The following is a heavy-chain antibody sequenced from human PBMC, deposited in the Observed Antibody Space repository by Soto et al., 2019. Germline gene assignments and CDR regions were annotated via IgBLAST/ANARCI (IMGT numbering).Heavy chain of an antibody. CDR2: ISIRGGDE. D-gene: IGHD6-6*01. Sequence: QVQLVESGGGVVQPGKSLRLSCAASGFTFSSYAMHWARQAPGKGLEWVTVISIRGGDEYYAESVRGRFTFSRDDSKNTLYLQMDSLRVEDTAVYYCARGTIVARQHLDYWGQGTLVTVSS. V-gene: IGHV3-30*03. CDR1: GFTFSSYA. J-gene: IGHJ4*02. CDR3: ARGTIVARQHLDY.